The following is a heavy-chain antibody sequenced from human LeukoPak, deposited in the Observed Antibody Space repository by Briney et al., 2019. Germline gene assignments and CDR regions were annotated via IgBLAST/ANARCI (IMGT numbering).Heavy chain of an antibody. CDR3: TKGLDYNFWSGLNN. J-gene: IGHJ4*02. D-gene: IGHD3-3*01. V-gene: IGHV3-30-3*01. Sequence: GGSLRLSCAASGFTFSSYAMHWVRQAPGKGLEWVAVISYDGSNKYYADSVKGRFTISRDNSKNTLYLQMNSLRAEDTALYYCTKGLDYNFWSGLNNWGQGTLVTVSS. CDR2: ISYDGSNK. CDR1: GFTFSSYA.